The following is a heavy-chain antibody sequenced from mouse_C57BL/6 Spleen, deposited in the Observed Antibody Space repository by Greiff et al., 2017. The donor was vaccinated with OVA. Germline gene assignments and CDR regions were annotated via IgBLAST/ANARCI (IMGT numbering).Heavy chain of an antibody. D-gene: IGHD1-1*01. CDR2: IYPSDSET. Sequence: QVQLQQPGAELVRPGSSVKLSCKASGYTFTSYWMDWVKQRPGQGLEWIGNIYPSDSETHYNQKFKDKATLPVDKSSSTAYMQLSSLTSEDSAVYYCAREGYYYGSSYWFDYWGQGTTLTVSS. V-gene: IGHV1-61*01. J-gene: IGHJ2*01. CDR1: GYTFTSYW. CDR3: AREGYYYGSSYWFDY.